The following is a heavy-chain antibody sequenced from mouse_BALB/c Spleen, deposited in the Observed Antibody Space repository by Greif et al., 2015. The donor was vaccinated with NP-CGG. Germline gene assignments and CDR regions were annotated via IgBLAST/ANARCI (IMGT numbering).Heavy chain of an antibody. CDR3: QVFYDYGTY. CDR2: IDPETGGT. CDR1: GYTFTDYE. V-gene: IGHV1-15*01. D-gene: IGHD2-4*01. J-gene: IGHJ3*01. Sequence: VKLMESGAELVRPGASVTLSCKASGYTFTDYEMHWVKQTPEHGLEWIGAIDPETGGTAYNQKFKGKATLTADKSSSTAYMELRSLTSEVSAVYYCQVFYDYGTYWGQGTLVTVSA.